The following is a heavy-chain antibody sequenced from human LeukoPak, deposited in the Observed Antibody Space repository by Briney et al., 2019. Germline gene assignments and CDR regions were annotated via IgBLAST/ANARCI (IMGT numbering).Heavy chain of an antibody. CDR3: ARPNGIV. D-gene: IGHD1-26*01. CDR2: IYYSGST. V-gene: IGHV4-39*01. J-gene: IGHJ4*02. CDR1: GFTFSSYA. Sequence: AGGSLRLSCAASGFTFSSYAMSWVRQAPGKGLEWIGSIYYSGSTYYNPSLKSRVTISVDTSKNQFSLRLSSVTAADTAVYYCARPNGIVWGQGILVTVSS.